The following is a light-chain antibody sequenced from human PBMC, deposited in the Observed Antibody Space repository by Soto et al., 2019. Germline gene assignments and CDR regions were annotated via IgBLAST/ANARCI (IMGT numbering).Light chain of an antibody. CDR2: GTS. J-gene: IGKJ1*01. CDR1: QSVSSGY. CDR3: HHFKRPTGI. V-gene: IGKV3-20*01. Sequence: EVVLTQSPGTLSLSPGERATLSCRASQSVSSGYLAWYQQKPGQTPRLLIYGTSNRATGIPDRFSGSGSGTDFTLTISRLDPEDFAAYYFHHFKRPTGIFAQAPKVDLK.